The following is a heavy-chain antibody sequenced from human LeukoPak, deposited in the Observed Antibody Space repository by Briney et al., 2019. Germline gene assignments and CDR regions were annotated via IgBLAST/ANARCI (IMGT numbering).Heavy chain of an antibody. CDR2: ISGTGKTI. CDR3: ARIESAYYFYYMDV. CDR1: GFTFCDYY. Sequence: GGSLRLSCAASGFTFCDYYMSWIRQTPGRGLDWVSYISGTGKTIYYADSVKGRFTISRDNAKNSLYLQMNSLRVEDTAVYYCARIESAYYFYYMDVWGKGTTVTVSS. D-gene: IGHD4/OR15-4a*01. J-gene: IGHJ6*03. V-gene: IGHV3-11*01.